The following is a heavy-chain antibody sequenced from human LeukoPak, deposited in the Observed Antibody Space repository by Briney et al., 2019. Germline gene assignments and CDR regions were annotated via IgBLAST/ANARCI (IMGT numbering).Heavy chain of an antibody. CDR3: ASPDPIVNDILNRTDAFDI. Sequence: ASVKVSCKASGYTFTGYYMHWVRQAPGQGLEWMGRINPNRGGTNYAQKFQGRVTMTRDTSIGTAYMELSRLRSDDTAVYYGASPDPIVNDILNRTDAFDIWGQGTMVTVSS. CDR1: GYTFTGYY. J-gene: IGHJ3*02. CDR2: INPNRGGT. V-gene: IGHV1-2*06. D-gene: IGHD3-9*01.